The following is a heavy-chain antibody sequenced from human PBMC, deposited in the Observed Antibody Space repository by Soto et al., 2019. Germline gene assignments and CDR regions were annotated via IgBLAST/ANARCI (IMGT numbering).Heavy chain of an antibody. V-gene: IGHV3-48*02. J-gene: IGHJ5*02. Sequence: EVQVVESGGGLVQPGGSLRLSCAASGFTFSSNSMNWVRQAPGKGLEWISYISSSSSTIYADSVKGRFTISRDNAKNSLSLQMTSLRDEDTAVYYCARVIWSGHLTSDLWGQGTLVTVSS. D-gene: IGHD3-3*01. CDR2: ISSSSSTI. CDR1: GFTFSSNS. CDR3: ARVIWSGHLTSDL.